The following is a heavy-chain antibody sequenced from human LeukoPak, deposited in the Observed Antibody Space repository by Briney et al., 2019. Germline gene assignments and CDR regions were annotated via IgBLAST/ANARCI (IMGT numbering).Heavy chain of an antibody. CDR1: GFTVSSNY. Sequence: GGSLRLSCAASGFTVSSNYMSWVRQAPGKGLEWVSVIYSGGSTSYADSVKGRFTISRDNSKNMLYLQMNSLRAEDTAVYYCAKDRCNNGIGCYYYYMDLWGKGTTVTISS. CDR3: AKDRCNNGIGCYYYYMDL. J-gene: IGHJ6*03. CDR2: IYSGGST. V-gene: IGHV3-66*01. D-gene: IGHD2-8*01.